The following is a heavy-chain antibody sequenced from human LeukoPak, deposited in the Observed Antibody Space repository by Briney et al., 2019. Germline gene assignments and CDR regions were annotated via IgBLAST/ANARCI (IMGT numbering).Heavy chain of an antibody. D-gene: IGHD1-1*01. V-gene: IGHV4-4*07. CDR3: ARDPGLERPGGVSFDY. Sequence: SETLSLTCTVSGGSISSYYWKWIRQPTGKGLEWFGRIHISGKTNYNPSFRVTMSVDASRNQFSLKLSSVTAADTAVYYCARDPGLERPGGVSFDYWGQGSLVTVSS. CDR2: IHISGKT. CDR1: GGSISSYY. J-gene: IGHJ4*02.